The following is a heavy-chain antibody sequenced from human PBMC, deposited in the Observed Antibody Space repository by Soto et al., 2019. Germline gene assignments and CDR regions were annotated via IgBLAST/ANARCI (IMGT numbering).Heavy chain of an antibody. CDR1: GGSISSSSYY. D-gene: IGHD6-13*01. Sequence: SETLSLTCTVSGGSISSSSYYWGWIRQPPGKGLEWIGCIHYSGSTYYNPSLRSRVTSSVDTSKNQFSLKVSSVTAADPAVYYCARRLFSSTWPSYFDYWGQGTLVTVSS. V-gene: IGHV4-39*01. CDR3: ARRLFSSTWPSYFDY. J-gene: IGHJ4*02. CDR2: IHYSGST.